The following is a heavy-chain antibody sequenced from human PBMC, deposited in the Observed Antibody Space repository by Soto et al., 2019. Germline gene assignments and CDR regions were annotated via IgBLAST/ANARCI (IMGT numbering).Heavy chain of an antibody. D-gene: IGHD1-1*01. CDR1: GGSISSYY. V-gene: IGHV4-59*01. CDR3: ARPPTPADDGAFDI. Sequence: SETLSLTCTVSGGSISSYYWSWIRQPPGKGLEWIGYIYYSGSTNYNPSLKSRVTISVDTSKNQFSLKLSSVTAADTAVYYCARPPTPADDGAFDIWGPGTVVTVSS. J-gene: IGHJ3*02. CDR2: IYYSGST.